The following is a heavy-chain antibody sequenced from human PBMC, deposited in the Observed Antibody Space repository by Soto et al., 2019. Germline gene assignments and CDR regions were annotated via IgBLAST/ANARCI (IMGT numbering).Heavy chain of an antibody. D-gene: IGHD3-3*01. CDR3: ARRDTSGFLRYFDN. Sequence: SLKVSCKASGGTLSSFINYPINWVRQAPGQGLEWMGGIVPNVGTVNYAQKFQGRVTITADKSTGTAYMELSSLRSEDTALYYCARRDTSGFLRYFDNWGQGTLVTVSS. V-gene: IGHV1-69*06. CDR1: GGTLSSFINYP. J-gene: IGHJ4*02. CDR2: IVPNVGTV.